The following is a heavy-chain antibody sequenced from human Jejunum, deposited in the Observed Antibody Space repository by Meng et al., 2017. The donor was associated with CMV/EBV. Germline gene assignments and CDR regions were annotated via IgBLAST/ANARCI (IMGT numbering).Heavy chain of an antibody. D-gene: IGHD5-12*01. J-gene: IGHJ4*02. V-gene: IGHV3-74*01. CDR3: ARVGGGYANYYFDF. CDR1: GFTFRRYW. CDR2: INSDGSST. Sequence: SGFTFRRYWMHWVRPVPGKGLVWVSRINSDGSSTSYADSVKGRFTISRDNAKNTLYLQMDSLRAEDTAVYYCARVGGGYANYYFDFWGQGTLVTVSS.